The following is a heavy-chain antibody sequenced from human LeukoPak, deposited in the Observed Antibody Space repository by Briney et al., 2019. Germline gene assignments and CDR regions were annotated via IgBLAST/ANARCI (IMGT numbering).Heavy chain of an antibody. D-gene: IGHD3-10*01. Sequence: ASVKVSCKASGYTFTSYGMNWVRQAPGQGLEWIGWINPNSGDTNYAQKFQDRVTMTRDASISTAYIELNFLRSDDTAVFYCARGDYYGSPKVVAAWGQGTLVTVSS. CDR1: GYTFTSYG. CDR2: INPNSGDT. V-gene: IGHV1-2*02. CDR3: ARGDYYGSPKVVAA. J-gene: IGHJ5*02.